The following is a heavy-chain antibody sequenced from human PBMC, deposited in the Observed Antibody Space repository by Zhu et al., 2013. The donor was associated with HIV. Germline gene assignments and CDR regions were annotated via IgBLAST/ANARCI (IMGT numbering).Heavy chain of an antibody. CDR2: IIPVFGTA. J-gene: IGHJ6*02. Sequence: QVQLVQSGAEVRKSGSPVKVSCKASGDTFRIYAITWVRQAPGQGLEWMGGIIPVFGTAKYAEKFQGRVTITADESTRTVYMELSSLRSEDTAVYYCARGPIDYVWGSWRSRMDVWGQGTTVTVSS. CDR1: GDTFRIYA. CDR3: ARGPIDYVWGSWRSRMDV. D-gene: IGHD3-16*01. V-gene: IGHV1-69*13.